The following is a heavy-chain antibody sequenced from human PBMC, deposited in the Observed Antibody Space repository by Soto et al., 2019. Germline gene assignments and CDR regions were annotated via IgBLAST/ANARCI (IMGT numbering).Heavy chain of an antibody. CDR3: ARDLVDGLRGGYYYYGMDV. J-gene: IGHJ6*02. V-gene: IGHV3-74*01. CDR2: INSDGSST. CDR1: GFTFSSYW. D-gene: IGHD3-9*01. Sequence: GGSLRLSCAASGFTFSSYWMHWVRQAPGKGLVWVSRINSDGSSTSYADSVKGRFTISRDNAKNTLYLQMNSLRAEDTAVYYCARDLVDGLRGGYYYYGMDVWGQGTTVTVSS.